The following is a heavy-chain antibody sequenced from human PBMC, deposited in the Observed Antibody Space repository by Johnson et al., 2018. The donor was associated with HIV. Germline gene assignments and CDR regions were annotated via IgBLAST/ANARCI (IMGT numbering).Heavy chain of an antibody. CDR2: ISYDGSNK. CDR1: GFTFSSYA. V-gene: IGHV3-30*04. D-gene: IGHD3-22*01. Sequence: QVQLVESGGGVVQPGRSLRLSCAASGFTFSSYAMHWVRQAPGKGLEWVAVISYDGSNKYYADSVKCRFTISRDHSKNSLYLQMNRLRAEDTAVYYCARDKTPNYDRSGYDAFDIWGQGTMVTVSS. J-gene: IGHJ3*02. CDR3: ARDKTPNYDRSGYDAFDI.